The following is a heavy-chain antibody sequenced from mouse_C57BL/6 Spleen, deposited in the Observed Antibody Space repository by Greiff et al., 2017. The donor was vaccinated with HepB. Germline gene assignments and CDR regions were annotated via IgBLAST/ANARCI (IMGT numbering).Heavy chain of an antibody. CDR3: ARRGITTVVAPLDY. CDR2: INPSTGGT. D-gene: IGHD1-1*01. J-gene: IGHJ2*01. V-gene: IGHV1-42*01. Sequence: EVQLQQSGPELVKPGASVKISCKASGYSFTGYYMNWVKQSPEKSLEWIGEINPSTGGTTYNQKFKAKATLTVDKSSSTAYMQLKSLTSEDSAVYYCARRGITTVVAPLDYWGQGTTLTVSS. CDR1: GYSFTGYY.